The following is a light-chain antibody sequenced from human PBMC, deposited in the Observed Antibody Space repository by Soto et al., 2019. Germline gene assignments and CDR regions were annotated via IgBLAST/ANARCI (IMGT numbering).Light chain of an antibody. CDR3: QQYNDWPPT. J-gene: IGKJ1*01. CDR2: GAS. CDR1: QSVRSN. Sequence: ETVLTQSPSTLSASPGERATLSCRASQSVRSNLARYQQKPGQAPRLLIYGASTRATGIPARFSGSGSGTEFTLSIGSLQSEDFAVYYCQQYNDWPPTFGQGTKVDNK. V-gene: IGKV3-15*01.